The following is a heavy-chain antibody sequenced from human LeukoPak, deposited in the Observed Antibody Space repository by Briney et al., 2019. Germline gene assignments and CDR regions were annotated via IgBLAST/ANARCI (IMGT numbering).Heavy chain of an antibody. Sequence: GGSLRLSCAASGFTFSSYGMHWVRQAPGKGLEWVAFIRYDGSNKYYADSVKGRFTISGDNSKNTLYLQMNSLRAEDTAVYYCAKDFVGYYDSSGYSDISYWGQGTLVTVSS. V-gene: IGHV3-30*02. CDR2: IRYDGSNK. CDR3: AKDFVGYYDSSGYSDISY. CDR1: GFTFSSYG. J-gene: IGHJ4*02. D-gene: IGHD3-22*01.